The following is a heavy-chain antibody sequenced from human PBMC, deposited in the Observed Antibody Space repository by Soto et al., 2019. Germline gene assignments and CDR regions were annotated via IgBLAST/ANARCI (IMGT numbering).Heavy chain of an antibody. J-gene: IGHJ1*01. CDR3: AREDRYCSGGTCYLSAQYFHH. CDR1: GFTFSSYA. D-gene: IGHD2-15*01. V-gene: IGHV3-23*01. Sequence: EVQLLESGGGWVQPGGSLRLSCAASGFTFSSYAMSWVRQAPGKGLEWVSVISDRGGNTNYADSVKGRFTISRDNSRDTLYLQMNSLRAEDTAVYYCAREDRYCSGGTCYLSAQYFHHWGQGTLVTVSS. CDR2: ISDRGGNT.